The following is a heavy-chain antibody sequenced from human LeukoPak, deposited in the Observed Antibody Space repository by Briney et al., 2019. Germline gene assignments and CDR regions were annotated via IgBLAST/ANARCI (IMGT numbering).Heavy chain of an antibody. J-gene: IGHJ5*02. D-gene: IGHD3-22*01. CDR1: GFTFSSSG. CDR3: AIVSTYESSGISRAGS. V-gene: IGHV3-30*02. CDR2: IRDDASDK. Sequence: GGSLRLSCAASGFTFSSSGMHWVRQAPGKGLEWVSFIRDDASDKYHDSVKGRFTISRDNSKNTLYLQMNSLRVGDTAVYYCAIVSTYESSGISRAGSWGQGTLVTVSS.